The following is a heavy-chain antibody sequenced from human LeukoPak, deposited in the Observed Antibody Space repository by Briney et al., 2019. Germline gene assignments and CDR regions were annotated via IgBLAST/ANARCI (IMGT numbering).Heavy chain of an antibody. CDR1: GGSINNYY. V-gene: IGHV4-59*01. J-gene: IGHJ4*02. CDR3: ARAPVGAHGPFEY. CDR2: VYHSGST. Sequence: SETLSLTCTVSGGSINNYYWTWIRQPPGKGLEWIGYVYHSGSTNYKPSLKSRLTMSIDTSSNQFSLKLSSVTAADTAVYCYARAPVGAHGPFEYWGQGTLVTVSS. D-gene: IGHD1-26*01.